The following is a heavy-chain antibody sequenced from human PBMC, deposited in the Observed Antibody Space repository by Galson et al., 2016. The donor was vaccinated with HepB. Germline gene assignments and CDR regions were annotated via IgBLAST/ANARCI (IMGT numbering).Heavy chain of an antibody. J-gene: IGHJ6*03. CDR1: GGSSSDYF. D-gene: IGHD6-19*01. V-gene: IGHV4-34*01. CDR2: INHRGNT. Sequence: ETLSLTCGVYGGSSSDYFWNWIRQAPGKGLEWIGEINHRGNTNYNPSLKSRLTLSLDTSRNQMSLQLSSLTAADTAVYYCARGKDTSGWAGRRYSYYYMDVWDRGTTVTVSS. CDR3: ARGKDTSGWAGRRYSYYYMDV.